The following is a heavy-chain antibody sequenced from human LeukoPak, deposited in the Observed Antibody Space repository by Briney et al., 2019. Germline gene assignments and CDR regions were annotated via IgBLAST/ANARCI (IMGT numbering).Heavy chain of an antibody. J-gene: IGHJ3*02. CDR1: GGTFSSYA. Sequence: ASVKVSCKASGGTFSSYAISWVRQAPGQGLEWMGGIIPIFGTANYAQKFQGRVTITADESTSTAYVELNSLRSEDTAVYYCARVHLGLDAFDIWGQGTMVTVSS. CDR3: ARVHLGLDAFDI. CDR2: IIPIFGTA. D-gene: IGHD3-16*01. V-gene: IGHV1-69*13.